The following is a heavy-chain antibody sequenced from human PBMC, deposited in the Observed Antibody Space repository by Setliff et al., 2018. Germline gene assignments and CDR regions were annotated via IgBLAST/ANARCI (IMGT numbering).Heavy chain of an antibody. CDR1: GFSFGGHD. CDR2: IRQDGSEK. D-gene: IGHD3-16*01. CDR3: ARGGSYPDY. V-gene: IGHV3-7*01. J-gene: IGHJ4*02. Sequence: PGGSLRLSCAASGFSFGGHDMHWVRQAPGKGLEWVANIRQDGSEKYYVDSVRGRFTISRDNAKQSLYLQMNSLRVEDTAVYYCARGGSYPDYGGQGTVVTVS.